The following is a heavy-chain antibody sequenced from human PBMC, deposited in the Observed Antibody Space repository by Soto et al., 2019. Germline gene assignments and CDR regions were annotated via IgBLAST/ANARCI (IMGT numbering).Heavy chain of an antibody. D-gene: IGHD2-15*01. CDR3: ARATPGMDV. V-gene: IGHV3-7*01. J-gene: IGHJ6*02. Sequence: EVQLVESGGGLVQPGGSLRLSCAASEFTFSKYWMNWVRQAPGKGLEWVANINQDGSEKYYVDSVKGRFTISRDNAKNSLFLQMNSLRAEDTAVYYCARATPGMDVWGQGTTVTVSS. CDR1: EFTFSKYW. CDR2: INQDGSEK.